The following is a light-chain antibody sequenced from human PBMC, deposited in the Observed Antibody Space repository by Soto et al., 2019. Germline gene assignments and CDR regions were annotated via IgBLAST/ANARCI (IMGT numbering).Light chain of an antibody. J-gene: IGKJ5*01. Sequence: EVVLTQSPGTLSLSPGERATLSCRASQSVSSGYLAWYQQKPGQAPRLLIYDASNRATGIPARFSGSGSGTDFTLTISSLEPEDFAVYYCQQRSNWPPTFGQGTRLEI. V-gene: IGKV3-11*01. CDR2: DAS. CDR1: QSVSSGY. CDR3: QQRSNWPPT.